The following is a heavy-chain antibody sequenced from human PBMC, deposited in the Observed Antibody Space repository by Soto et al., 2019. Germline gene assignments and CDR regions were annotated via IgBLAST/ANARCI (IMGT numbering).Heavy chain of an antibody. CDR2: ILSTDEA. J-gene: IGHJ6*02. V-gene: IGHV2-26*02. CDR3: ARLRGYCSGGSCYFYIFAVDV. Sequence: QVTLKESGPVLVQPTETLTLTCTVSGFSLSDADVGVAWIRQPPGKGLEWLAHILSTDEAVFSSSMSTRLTTSNARSIRQIVRPMSIMVPVDTATHYSARLRGYCSGGSCYFYIFAVDVWGLGTTVTV. D-gene: IGHD2-15*01. CDR1: GFSLSDADVG.